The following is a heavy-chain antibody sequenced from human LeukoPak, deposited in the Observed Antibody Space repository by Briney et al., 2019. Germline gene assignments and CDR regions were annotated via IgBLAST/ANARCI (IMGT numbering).Heavy chain of an antibody. CDR2: IYEGGST. D-gene: IGHD3-9*01. V-gene: IGHV3-53*01. CDR3: ARDNYILTGYYNAFDI. CDR1: GSTVSSYF. J-gene: IGHJ3*02. Sequence: PGGSLRLSCAASGSTVSSYFMSWVRQAPGKGLEWVSVIYEGGSTDYADSVKGRFTISRDNSKSTLYLQMNSLRAEDTAVYYCARDNYILTGYYNAFDIWGQGTLVTVSS.